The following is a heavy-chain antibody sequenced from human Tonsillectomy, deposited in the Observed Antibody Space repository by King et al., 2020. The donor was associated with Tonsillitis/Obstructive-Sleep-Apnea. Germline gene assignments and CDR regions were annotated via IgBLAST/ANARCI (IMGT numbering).Heavy chain of an antibody. J-gene: IGHJ5*02. CDR2: IYSGGST. CDR3: ARGLWIQLWHPFDP. V-gene: IGHV3-66*01. D-gene: IGHD5-18*01. CDR1: GFTVSRNY. Sequence: VQLVESGGGLVQPGGSLRLSCAASGFTVSRNYMSWVRQAPGKGLEWVSVIYSGGSTYYAESVKGRFTISRDNSKNTLYLQMNSLRAEDTAVYYCARGLWIQLWHPFDPWGQGTLVTVSS.